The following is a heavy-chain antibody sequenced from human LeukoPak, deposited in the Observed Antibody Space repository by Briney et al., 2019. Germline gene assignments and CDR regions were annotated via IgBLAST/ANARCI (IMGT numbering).Heavy chain of an antibody. Sequence: GGSLRLSCAASGFTFSSYAMSWVRQAPGKGLEWVSAISGSGGRTYYTDSVKGRFTISRDNSKNTLYLQMNSLRAEDTAVYYCAKDSGDYAGCFDYWGQGTLVTVSS. CDR3: AKDSGDYAGCFDY. CDR1: GFTFSSYA. D-gene: IGHD4-17*01. CDR2: ISGSGGRT. V-gene: IGHV3-23*01. J-gene: IGHJ4*02.